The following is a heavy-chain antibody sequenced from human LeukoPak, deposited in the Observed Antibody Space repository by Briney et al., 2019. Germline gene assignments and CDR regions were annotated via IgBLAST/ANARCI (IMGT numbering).Heavy chain of an antibody. CDR1: GGSISSNNW. CDR3: ARDVVAAAGTWDY. V-gene: IGHV4-4*02. D-gene: IGHD6-13*01. J-gene: IGHJ4*02. CDR2: IYHSGSI. Sequence: PSGTLSLTCAVSGGSISSNNWWTWVRQPPGKGLEWIADIYHSGSINYSPSLKSRVTISVDTSKNQFSLKLSSVSAADTAVYYCARDVVAAAGTWDYWGQGTLVTVSS.